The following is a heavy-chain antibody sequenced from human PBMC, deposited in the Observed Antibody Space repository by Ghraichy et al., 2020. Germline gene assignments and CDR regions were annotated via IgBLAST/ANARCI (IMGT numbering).Heavy chain of an antibody. Sequence: SQTLSLTCAISGDSVSSNSVVWTWIRQSPSRGLEWLGRTYYRSKWYNDYAVSVKSRITINPDTSKNQFSLQLNSVTPEDTAVYYCARGPGSYFDYWGQGTLVTVSS. CDR2: TYYRSKWYN. CDR3: ARGPGSYFDY. CDR1: GDSVSSNSVV. V-gene: IGHV6-1*01. J-gene: IGHJ4*02. D-gene: IGHD1-26*01.